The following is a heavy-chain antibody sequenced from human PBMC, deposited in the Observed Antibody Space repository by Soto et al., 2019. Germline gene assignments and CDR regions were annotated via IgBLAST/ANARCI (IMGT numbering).Heavy chain of an antibody. CDR1: GFTFNNYA. Sequence: EVQLLESGGGLVQPGESLRLSCAASGFTFNNYAMTWVRQAPGEGLEWLSGISGSGGSTYYANSVKGRFIISRDNSKNNLYLQMNSLRVEDTATYYCATSPTTTSPRVDSWGQGTLVTVSS. D-gene: IGHD4-4*01. J-gene: IGHJ4*02. CDR3: ATSPTTTSPRVDS. CDR2: ISGSGGST. V-gene: IGHV3-23*01.